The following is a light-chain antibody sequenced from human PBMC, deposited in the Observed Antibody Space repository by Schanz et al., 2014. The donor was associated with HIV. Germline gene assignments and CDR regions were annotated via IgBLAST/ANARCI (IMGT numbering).Light chain of an antibody. CDR2: DVT. J-gene: IGLJ1*01. Sequence: QSVLTQPASMSGSPGQSITISCTGTSGDIGPYDYVSWYQQHPGQAPKLLIYDVTDRPSGISNRFSGSKSGNTASLTISGLQAEDEAEYFCSSYTTSKTHVFGSGTKLTVL. CDR3: SSYTTSKTHV. V-gene: IGLV2-14*03. CDR1: SGDIGPYDY.